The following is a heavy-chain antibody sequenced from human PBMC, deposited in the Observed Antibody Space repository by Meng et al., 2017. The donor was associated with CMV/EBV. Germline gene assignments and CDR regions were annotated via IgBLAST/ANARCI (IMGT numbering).Heavy chain of an antibody. CDR1: GGSISSSSYY. D-gene: IGHD2-2*02. V-gene: IGHV4-39*07. CDR2: IYYSGST. CDR3: ARGADIVVVPAAIRPIGYYYGMDV. J-gene: IGHJ6*02. Sequence: SETLSLTCTVSGGSISSSSYYWGWIRQPPGKGLEWIGSIYYSGSTYYNPSLKSRVTISVDTSKNQFSLKLSSVPAADTAVYYCARGADIVVVPAAIRPIGYYYGMDVWGQGTTVTVSS.